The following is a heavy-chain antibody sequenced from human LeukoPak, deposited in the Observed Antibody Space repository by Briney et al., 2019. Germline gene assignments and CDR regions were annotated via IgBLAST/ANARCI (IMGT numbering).Heavy chain of an antibody. V-gene: IGHV4-4*07. CDR3: ARELLRVATYFDY. CDR1: GGSISSYD. CDR2: IYTSGST. J-gene: IGHJ4*02. Sequence: SSETLSLTCTVYGGSISSYDLSWIRQPAGKGLEWIGRIYTSGSTDYNPSLKSRVTMSVDTSKNQFSLKLSSVTAADRAVYYCARELLRVATYFDYWGQGTLVTVSS. D-gene: IGHD5-12*01.